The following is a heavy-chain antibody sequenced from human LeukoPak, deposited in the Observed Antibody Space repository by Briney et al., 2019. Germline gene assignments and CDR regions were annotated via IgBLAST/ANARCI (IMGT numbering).Heavy chain of an antibody. D-gene: IGHD6-19*01. Sequence: LRLPCAASGFTFSSYSMNWIRQHPGKGLEWIGYIYYSGTTYYSPSLKSRVTISLDTTKNQFSLKLSSVTAADTAVYYCARALGTGWSQKEWGQGTLVTVSS. V-gene: IGHV4-31*02. J-gene: IGHJ4*02. CDR3: ARALGTGWSQKE. CDR2: IYYSGTT. CDR1: GFTFSSYS.